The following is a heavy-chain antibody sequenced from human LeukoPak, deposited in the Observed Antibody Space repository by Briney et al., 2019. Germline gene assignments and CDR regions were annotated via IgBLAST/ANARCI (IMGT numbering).Heavy chain of an antibody. V-gene: IGHV3-33*01. CDR2: TRYDGSNN. J-gene: IGHJ3*02. D-gene: IGHD3-10*01. CDR3: ARDSGSYSNAFDI. CDR1: GFTFSSYD. Sequence: GGSLRLSCAASGFTFSSYDMHWVRQAPGKGLEWVAVTRYDGSNNYYADSVKGRFTISRDNAKNSLYLQMNSLRAEDTAVYYCARDSGSYSNAFDIWGQGTMVTVSS.